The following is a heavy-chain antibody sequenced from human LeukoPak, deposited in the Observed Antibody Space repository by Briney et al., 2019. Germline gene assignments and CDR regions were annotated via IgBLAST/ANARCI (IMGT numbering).Heavy chain of an antibody. CDR2: VYPADSGT. Sequence: GEALKIPCKGSGYTFTNHWIGWGRPMPGKGGEWMAIVYPADSGTKYSPSVQRQVTISAGKSISTAFLQWSSLKAPDTAMYYCLRFALTEHYFASSGQGTLVAVSS. V-gene: IGHV5-51*01. CDR3: LRFALTEHYFAS. CDR1: GYTFTNHW. J-gene: IGHJ4*02. D-gene: IGHD1-14*01.